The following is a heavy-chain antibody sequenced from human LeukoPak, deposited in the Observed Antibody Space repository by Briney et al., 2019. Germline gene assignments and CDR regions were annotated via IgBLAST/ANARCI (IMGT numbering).Heavy chain of an antibody. J-gene: IGHJ4*02. CDR3: ARDGDCSSSSCPSDY. V-gene: IGHV1-2*02. Sequence: GASVKVSCKASGYTFTGYYMHWVRQAPGQGLEWMGWLSPNSGGTNFAQRFQGRVTLTRDTSISTAYMELTRLTSDDTAVYYCARDGDCSSSSCPSDYWGQGTLVTVSS. CDR1: GYTFTGYY. CDR2: LSPNSGGT. D-gene: IGHD2-2*01.